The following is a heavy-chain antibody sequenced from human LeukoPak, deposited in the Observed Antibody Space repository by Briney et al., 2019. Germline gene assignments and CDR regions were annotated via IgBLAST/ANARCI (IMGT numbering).Heavy chain of an antibody. D-gene: IGHD3-10*01. V-gene: IGHV4-30-4*08. CDR2: IYYSGST. Sequence: PSQTLSLTCTVSGGSISSGDYYWSWIRQPPGKGLEWLGYIYYSGSTYYNPSLKSRVTISVDTSKNQFSLKLSSVTAADTAVYYCARGLRGSVVRGVIHYYYYYMDVWGKGTTVTVSS. CDR3: ARGLRGSVVRGVIHYYYYYMDV. CDR1: GGSISSGDYY. J-gene: IGHJ6*03.